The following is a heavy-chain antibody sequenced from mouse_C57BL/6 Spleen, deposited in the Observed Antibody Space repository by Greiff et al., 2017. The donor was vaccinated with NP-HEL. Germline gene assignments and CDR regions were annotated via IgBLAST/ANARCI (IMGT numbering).Heavy chain of an antibody. CDR2: ISDGGSYT. D-gene: IGHD1-1*01. Sequence: EVQVVESGGGLVKPGGSLKLSCAASGFTFSSYAMSWVRQTPEKRLEWVATISDGGSYTYYPDNVKGRFTISRDNAKNNLYLQMSHLKSEDTAMYYCARDWDYYGSSWYFDVWGTGTTVTVSS. J-gene: IGHJ1*03. V-gene: IGHV5-4*01. CDR3: ARDWDYYGSSWYFDV. CDR1: GFTFSSYA.